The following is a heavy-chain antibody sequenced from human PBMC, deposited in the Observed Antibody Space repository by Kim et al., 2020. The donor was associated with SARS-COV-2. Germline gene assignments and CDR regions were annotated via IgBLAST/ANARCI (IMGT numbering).Heavy chain of an antibody. Sequence: GGSLRLSCAASGFTVSSNYMSWVRQAPGKGLEWVSVIYSGGSTYYADSVKGRFTISRDNSKNTLYLQMNSLRAEDTAVYHCAAGTGYYYYGMDVWGQGTTVTVSS. CDR1: GFTVSSNY. V-gene: IGHV3-53*01. CDR2: IYSGGST. D-gene: IGHD6-13*01. J-gene: IGHJ6*02. CDR3: AAGTGYYYYGMDV.